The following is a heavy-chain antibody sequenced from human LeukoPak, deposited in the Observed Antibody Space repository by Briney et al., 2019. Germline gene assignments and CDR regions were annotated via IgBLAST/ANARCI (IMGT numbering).Heavy chain of an antibody. Sequence: GGSLRLSCATSGFTFSSYFMTWVRQAPGKGLEWVSGISGSGGDTLYADSVRGQFTISRDNSKNTLYLQMNSLRAEDTAVYYCAKAGRPQAVAGWIDYWGQGTLVTVS. CDR1: GFTFSSYF. CDR3: AKAGRPQAVAGWIDY. J-gene: IGHJ4*02. CDR2: ISGSGGDT. V-gene: IGHV3-23*01. D-gene: IGHD6-19*01.